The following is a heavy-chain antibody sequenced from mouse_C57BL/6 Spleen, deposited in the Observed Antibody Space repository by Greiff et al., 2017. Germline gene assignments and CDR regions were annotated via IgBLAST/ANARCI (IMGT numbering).Heavy chain of an antibody. CDR1: GFTFSDYY. Sequence: EVQLVESEGGLVQPGSSMKLSCTASGFTFSDYYMAWVRQVPEKGLEWVANINYDGSSTYYLDSLKSRFIISRDNAKNIRYLQMSSLKSEDTATYYCASSVNWDYYFDYWGQGTTLTVSS. V-gene: IGHV5-16*01. J-gene: IGHJ2*01. CDR2: INYDGSST. CDR3: ASSVNWDYYFDY. D-gene: IGHD4-1*01.